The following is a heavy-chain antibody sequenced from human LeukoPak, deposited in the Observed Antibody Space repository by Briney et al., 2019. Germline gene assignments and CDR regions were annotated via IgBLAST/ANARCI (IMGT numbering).Heavy chain of an antibody. Sequence: SETLSLTCTVSGGSISSYYWSWIRQPAGKGLEWIGRIYTSGSTNYNPSLKSRVTISVDTSKNQFSLKLSSVTAADTAVYYCARAPTLLWFGELRSGFDYWGQGTLVTVSS. D-gene: IGHD3-10*01. J-gene: IGHJ4*02. CDR2: IYTSGST. CDR1: GGSISSYY. CDR3: ARAPTLLWFGELRSGFDY. V-gene: IGHV4-4*07.